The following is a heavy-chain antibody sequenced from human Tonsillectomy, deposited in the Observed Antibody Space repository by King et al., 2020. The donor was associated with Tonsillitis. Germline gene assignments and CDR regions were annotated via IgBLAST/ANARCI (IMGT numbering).Heavy chain of an antibody. J-gene: IGHJ4*02. Sequence: VQLVESVGDLVKPGGSLRLSCAASGFTFIYYAMSCVRQSPGKGLEWVSSISSSSSYTYYADSIKGRFSISRDNAKNSLYLQMNSLRVEDTAVYYCASSRSDILTGYPLSPIDYWGQGTLVTVSS. V-gene: IGHV3-21*01. CDR2: ISSSSSYT. CDR3: ASSRSDILTGYPLSPIDY. CDR1: GFTFIYYA. D-gene: IGHD3-9*01.